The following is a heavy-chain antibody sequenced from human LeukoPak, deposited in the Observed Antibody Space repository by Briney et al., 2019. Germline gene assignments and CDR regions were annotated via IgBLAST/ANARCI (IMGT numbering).Heavy chain of an antibody. V-gene: IGHV4-59*08. CDR1: GGSISSNY. J-gene: IGHJ6*02. D-gene: IGHD5-24*01. CDR2: IYYTGST. Sequence: SETLSLTCTVSGGSISSNYWIWIRQPPGKGLEWIGYIYYTGSTDYNPSLKSRVTISVDTSKIQFSLKLTSVTAADTAMYYCARRGGYNYFYSYYGMDVWGQGTTVTVSS. CDR3: ARRGGYNYFYSYYGMDV.